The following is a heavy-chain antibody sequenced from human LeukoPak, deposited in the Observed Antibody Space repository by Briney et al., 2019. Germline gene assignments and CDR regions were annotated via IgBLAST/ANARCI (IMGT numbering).Heavy chain of an antibody. CDR1: GFTFSSYA. CDR3: ANFAHYYGSGSYYNGAFDI. CDR2: ISGSGGST. J-gene: IGHJ3*02. Sequence: QSGGSLRLSCAASGFTFSSYAMSWVRQAPGKGQEWVSAISGSGGSTYYADSVKGRFTISRDNSKNTLYLQMNSLRAEDTAVYYCANFAHYYGSGSYYNGAFDIWGQGTMVTVSS. V-gene: IGHV3-23*01. D-gene: IGHD3-10*01.